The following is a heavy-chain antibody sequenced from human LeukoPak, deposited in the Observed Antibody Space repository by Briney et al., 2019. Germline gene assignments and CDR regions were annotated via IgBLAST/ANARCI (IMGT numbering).Heavy chain of an antibody. J-gene: IGHJ5*02. V-gene: IGHV4-39*01. D-gene: IGHD3-10*01. CDR2: IYYSGST. CDR3: ARRVELLWFGELCSWFDP. CDR1: GGSITSSSYY. Sequence: SETLSLTCTVSGGSITSSSYYWGWLRQPPGKGLELIGSIYYSGSTYYNPSLKSRVTISVDTSKNQFSLKLSSVTAADTAVYYCARRVELLWFGELCSWFDPWGQGTLLPVSS.